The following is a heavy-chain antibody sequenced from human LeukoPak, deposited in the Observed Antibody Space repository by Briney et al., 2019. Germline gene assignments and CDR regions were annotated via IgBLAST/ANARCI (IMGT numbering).Heavy chain of an antibody. V-gene: IGHV3-66*01. CDR3: ARDGTYGDNWFDP. CDR1: GFTVSSNY. D-gene: IGHD4-17*01. J-gene: IGHJ5*02. Sequence: GGSLRLSCAASGFTVSSNYMSWVRQAPGKGLEWVSIIYSDGSTYYANSVKGRFTISRDNSKNTLYLQMNSLRAEDTAVYYCARDGTYGDNWFDPWGQGTLVTVSS. CDR2: IYSDGST.